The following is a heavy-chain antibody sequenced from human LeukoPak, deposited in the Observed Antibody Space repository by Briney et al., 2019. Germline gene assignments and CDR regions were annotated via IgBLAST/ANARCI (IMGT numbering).Heavy chain of an antibody. J-gene: IGHJ6*03. V-gene: IGHV6-1*01. CDR2: TYYRSKWYN. Sequence: SQTLSLTCAISGDSVSSNSAAWNWIRQSPSRGLEWLGRTYYRSKWYNDYAVSVKSRITINPDTSKNQFSLKLSSVTAADTAVYYCARGAGSGYFDWLSPGYYYMDVWGKGTTVTISS. CDR3: ARGAGSGYFDWLSPGYYYMDV. CDR1: GDSVSSNSAA. D-gene: IGHD3-9*01.